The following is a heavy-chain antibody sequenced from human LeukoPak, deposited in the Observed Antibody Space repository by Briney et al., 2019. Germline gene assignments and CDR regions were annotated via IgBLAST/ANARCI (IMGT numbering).Heavy chain of an antibody. V-gene: IGHV3-30*04. CDR3: ARDGYYYDSSGYLLRYYYGMDV. D-gene: IGHD3-22*01. J-gene: IGHJ6*02. Sequence: GGSLRLSCAASGFTFSSYAMHWVRQAPGKGLEWVAVISYDGSNKYYADSVKGRFTISRDSSKNTLYLQMNSLRAEDTAVYYCARDGYYYDSSGYLLRYYYGMDVWGQGTTVTVSS. CDR2: ISYDGSNK. CDR1: GFTFSSYA.